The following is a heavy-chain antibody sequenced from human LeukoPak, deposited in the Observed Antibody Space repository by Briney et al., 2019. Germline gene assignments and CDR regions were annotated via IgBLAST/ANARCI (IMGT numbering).Heavy chain of an antibody. CDR1: GFTFSSYW. J-gene: IGHJ4*02. Sequence: QPGGSLRLSCAASGFTFSSYWMNWVRQAPGEGLVWVSRIASDGSSTTYADSVKGRFSISRDNAKNTLYLQMNSLRVEDTAVYYCARGRPHGNDYWGQGTLVTVSS. V-gene: IGHV3-74*01. CDR2: IASDGSST. D-gene: IGHD4-23*01. CDR3: ARGRPHGNDY.